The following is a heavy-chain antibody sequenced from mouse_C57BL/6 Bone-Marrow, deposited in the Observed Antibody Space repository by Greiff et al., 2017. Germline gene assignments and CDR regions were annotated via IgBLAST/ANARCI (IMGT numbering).Heavy chain of an antibody. J-gene: IGHJ4*01. Sequence: QVQLKESGAELARPGASVKLSCKASGYTFTSYGISWVKQRTGQGLEWIGEIYPRSGNTYYNEKFKGKATLTADKSSSTAYMELRSLTSEDAAVYFCAREAYGKLRFTYVAMDYWCQGTSVTVSS. CDR3: AREAYGKLRFTYVAMDY. CDR1: GYTFTSYG. CDR2: IYPRSGNT. V-gene: IGHV1-81*01. D-gene: IGHD2-1*01.